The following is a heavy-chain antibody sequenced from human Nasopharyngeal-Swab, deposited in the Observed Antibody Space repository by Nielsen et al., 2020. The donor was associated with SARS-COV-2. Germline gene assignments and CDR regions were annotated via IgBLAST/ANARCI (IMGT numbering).Heavy chain of an antibody. CDR1: GFTFSSYW. D-gene: IGHD2-2*01. CDR2: IKQSGSEQ. J-gene: IGHJ4*02. V-gene: IGHV3-7*01. CDR3: ARYCSTTSCPKGFDY. Sequence: EYLKISCAASGFTFSSYWMSWVRQAPGKGLEWLANIKQSGSEQDYVDTVKGRFTISRDNAKNSLFLQMNSLRAEYTAVYDCARYCSTTSCPKGFDYWGQGTLVTVSS.